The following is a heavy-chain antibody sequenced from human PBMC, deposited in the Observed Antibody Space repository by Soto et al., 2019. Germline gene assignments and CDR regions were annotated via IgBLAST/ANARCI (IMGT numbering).Heavy chain of an antibody. CDR3: ARGIAVAGILAWFDP. V-gene: IGHV1-69*13. CDR2: IIPIFGTA. CDR1: GGTFSSCA. D-gene: IGHD6-19*01. J-gene: IGHJ5*02. Sequence: ASVKVSCKASGGTFSSCAISWVRQAPGQGLEWMGGIIPIFGTANYAQKFQGRVTITADESTSTAYMELSSLRSEDTAVYYCARGIAVAGILAWFDPWGHGTLVTVSS.